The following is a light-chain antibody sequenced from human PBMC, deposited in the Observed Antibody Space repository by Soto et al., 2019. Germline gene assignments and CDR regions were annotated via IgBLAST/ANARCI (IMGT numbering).Light chain of an antibody. CDR1: NTNIGAGYD. CDR2: ANI. J-gene: IGLJ3*02. CDR3: QTYDSSLSGSKV. Sequence: QSVLTQPPSVSGAPGQRVSISCTWSNTNIGAGYDVNWYQQLPGTAPKLLIYANINRPSGVPDRFSGSKSGASAFLVITGLQAEDEADYYCQTYDSSLSGSKVFGGGTKLTVL. V-gene: IGLV1-40*01.